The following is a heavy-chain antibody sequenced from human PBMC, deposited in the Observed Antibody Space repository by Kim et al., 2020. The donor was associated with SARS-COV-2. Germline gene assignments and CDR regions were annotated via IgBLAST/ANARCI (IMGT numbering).Heavy chain of an antibody. Sequence: AQKVQGRVTMTRDTSIGTAYLEMAGLRSDDTAVYFCARGGSNFHYGMDVWGQGTSVTVSS. CDR3: ARGGSNFHYGMDV. V-gene: IGHV1-2*02. J-gene: IGHJ6*02. D-gene: IGHD2-8*01.